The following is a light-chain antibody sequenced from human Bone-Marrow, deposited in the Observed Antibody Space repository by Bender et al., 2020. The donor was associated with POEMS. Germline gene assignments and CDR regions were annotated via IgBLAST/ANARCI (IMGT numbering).Light chain of an antibody. CDR1: SSDVGGYNS. Sequence: QSALTQPASVSGSPGQSITISCTGSSSDVGGYNSVSWFQQNPGTAPKLIIYDVTKRPSGVSNRFSGSKSGNTASLTISGLQTEDEADYYCTSYTSSTTWVFGGGTKVTVL. V-gene: IGLV2-14*01. CDR2: DVT. CDR3: TSYTSSTTWV. J-gene: IGLJ3*02.